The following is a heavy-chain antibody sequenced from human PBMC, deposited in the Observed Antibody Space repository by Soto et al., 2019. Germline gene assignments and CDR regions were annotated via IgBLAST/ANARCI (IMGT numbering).Heavy chain of an antibody. CDR3: GRYSPQFDTFDI. CDR1: GGSISSYY. Sequence: PSETLSLTCTVSGGSISSYYWSWIRQPPGKGLEWIGDIHYSGSTNYNPSLKSRVTISLDTSKNQFSLKLSSVTAADTAVCYCGRYSPQFDTFDIWGQGTMVTVSS. D-gene: IGHD1-26*01. J-gene: IGHJ3*02. V-gene: IGHV4-59*01. CDR2: IHYSGST.